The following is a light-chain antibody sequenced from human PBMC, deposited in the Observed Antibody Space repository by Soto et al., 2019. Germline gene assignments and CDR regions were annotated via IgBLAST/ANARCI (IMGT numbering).Light chain of an antibody. CDR1: QSVRSSY. J-gene: IGKJ4*01. V-gene: IGKV3-20*01. CDR3: QQYGTNPKT. CDR2: GAS. Sequence: EIVLTQSPGTLSLSPGERATLSCRASQSVRSSYLAWFQQKPGQAPRLLIYGASSRDTGIPDRFSGSGSGTDFTLTISRLEPEDFALSYCQQYGTNPKTFGGGTKVEIK.